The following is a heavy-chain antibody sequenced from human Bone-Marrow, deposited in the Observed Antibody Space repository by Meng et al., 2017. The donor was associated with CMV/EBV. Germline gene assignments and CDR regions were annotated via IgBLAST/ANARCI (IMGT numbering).Heavy chain of an antibody. CDR3: AKRGDSSGTYAMDV. V-gene: IGHV3-74*01. CDR1: GFTFSSYW. CDR2: INSDGSST. J-gene: IGHJ6*02. Sequence: GESLKISCAASGFTFSSYWMHWVRQAPGKGLVWVSRINSDGSSTSYADSVKGRFTISRDNAKNTLYLQMNSLRAEDTAVYYWAKRGDSSGTYAMDVWGQGTTVTVSS. D-gene: IGHD3-22*01.